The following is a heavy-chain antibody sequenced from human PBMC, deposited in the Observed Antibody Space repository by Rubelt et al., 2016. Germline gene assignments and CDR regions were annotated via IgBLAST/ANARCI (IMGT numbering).Heavy chain of an antibody. CDR3: ARSGKQWDALDY. Sequence: QVQLQESGPGLVKPSETLSLTCTVSGGSINSYYWSWIRQPPGKGLEWFGHIYYCGSTNYNPSRKSRVTISVDTSKNQFSLKLNSVTAADTAVYYCARSGKQWDALDYWGQGTLVTVSS. J-gene: IGHJ4*02. D-gene: IGHD6-19*01. V-gene: IGHV4-59*08. CDR2: IYYCGST. CDR1: GGSINSYY.